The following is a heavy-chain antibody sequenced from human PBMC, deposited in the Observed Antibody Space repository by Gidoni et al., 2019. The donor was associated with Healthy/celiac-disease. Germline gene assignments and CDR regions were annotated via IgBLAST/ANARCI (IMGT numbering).Heavy chain of an antibody. J-gene: IGHJ6*02. CDR1: GVTCGGCA. CDR2: LRSKAYGGTT. Sequence: EGQLVESGGGLVQPGRSRRLSCTAAGVTCGGCATSWFRQDPGKGLGWVSFLRSKAYGGTTEYAASVKGRFTISRDDSKSIAYLQMTSLKTEDTALYYCTTTYYDFWSGYYGMDVWGQGTTVTVSS. CDR3: TTTYYDFWSGYYGMDV. V-gene: IGHV3-49*03. D-gene: IGHD3-3*01.